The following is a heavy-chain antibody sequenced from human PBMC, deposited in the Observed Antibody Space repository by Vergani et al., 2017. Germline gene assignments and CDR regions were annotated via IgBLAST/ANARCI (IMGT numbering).Heavy chain of an antibody. CDR2: IYYSGST. Sequence: QVQLQESGPGLVKPSQTLSLTCTVSGGSLSSGDYYWSWIRQPPGKGLEWIGYIYYSGSTYYNPSLKSLVTISVDTSKNQFSLKLSSVTAADTAVYYCARADIVVVPAADAVDIWGQGTMVTVSS. D-gene: IGHD2-2*01. V-gene: IGHV4-30-4*01. CDR3: ARADIVVVPAADAVDI. J-gene: IGHJ3*02. CDR1: GGSLSSGDYY.